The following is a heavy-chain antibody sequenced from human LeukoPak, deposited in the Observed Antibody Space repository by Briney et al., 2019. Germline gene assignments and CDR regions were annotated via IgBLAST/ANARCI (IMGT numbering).Heavy chain of an antibody. Sequence: SVKVSCKASGGTFSSYAISWVRQAPGQGLEWMGRIIPIFGTANYAQKFQGRVTITTDESTSTAYMELSSLRSEDTAVYYCARDSYYYDSSGYYVSDYWGQGTLATVSS. CDR1: GGTFSSYA. CDR3: ARDSYYYDSSGYYVSDY. V-gene: IGHV1-69*05. J-gene: IGHJ4*02. CDR2: IIPIFGTA. D-gene: IGHD3-22*01.